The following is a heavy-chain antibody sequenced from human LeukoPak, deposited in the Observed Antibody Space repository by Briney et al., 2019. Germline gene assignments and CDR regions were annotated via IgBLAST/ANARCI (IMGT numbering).Heavy chain of an antibody. D-gene: IGHD4-17*01. CDR1: GGSFSGYY. V-gene: IGHV4-34*01. J-gene: IGHJ4*02. CDR2: INHSGST. CDR3: ARLPSISTVITR. Sequence: SETLSLTCAVYGGSFSGYYWSWIRQPPGKGLEWIGEINHSGSTNYNPSLKSRVTISVDTSKNQFSLKLSSVTAADTAVYYCARLPSISTVITRWGQGTLVTVSS.